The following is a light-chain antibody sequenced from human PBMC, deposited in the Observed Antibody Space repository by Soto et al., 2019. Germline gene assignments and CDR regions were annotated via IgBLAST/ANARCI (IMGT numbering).Light chain of an antibody. CDR2: DAS. CDR3: QQYDNSQT. V-gene: IGKV3-11*01. CDR1: QSVSSY. J-gene: IGKJ1*01. Sequence: EIVLTQSPATLSLSPGERATLSCRASQSVSSYLAWYQQKPGQAPRLLIYDASNRATGIPARFSGSGSGTDFTLSISSLEPEDFAVYYCQQYDNSQTFGQGTKVDIK.